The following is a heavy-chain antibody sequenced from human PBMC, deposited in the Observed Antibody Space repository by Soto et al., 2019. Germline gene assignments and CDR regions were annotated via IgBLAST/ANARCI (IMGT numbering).Heavy chain of an antibody. J-gene: IGHJ6*02. CDR1: GFTFSSYS. V-gene: IGHV3-21*01. CDR3: ARDWLFLDYYYYGMDV. D-gene: IGHD3-3*01. Sequence: GGSLRLSCAASGFTFSSYSMNWVRQAPGKGLEWVSSISSSSSYICYADSVKGRFTISRDNAKNSLYLQMNSLRAEDTAVYYCARDWLFLDYYYYGMDVWGHGNPSTVPS. CDR2: ISSSSSYI.